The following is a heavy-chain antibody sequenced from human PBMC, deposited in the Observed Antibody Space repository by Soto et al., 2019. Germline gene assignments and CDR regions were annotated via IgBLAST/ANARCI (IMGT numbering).Heavy chain of an antibody. CDR2: INTDNGNT. CDR1: GYTFTNSG. D-gene: IGHD3-3*01. Sequence: QVQLVQSGAEVKKPGASMKVSCKASGYTFTNSGIIWVRQAPGQGLEWLGWINTDNGNTNYAQHLQGRVTLTTDTSTSTAYMELRSLMSDDTAVYYCARDQGITTFGVYSMYYYGMDVWGAGTTVTVSS. CDR3: ARDQGITTFGVYSMYYYGMDV. J-gene: IGHJ6*02. V-gene: IGHV1-18*01.